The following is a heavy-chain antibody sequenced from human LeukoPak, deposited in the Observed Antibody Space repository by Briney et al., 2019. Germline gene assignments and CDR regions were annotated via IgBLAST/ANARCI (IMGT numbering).Heavy chain of an antibody. CDR1: GYTFTAYN. D-gene: IGHD3-16*01. CDR3: ARGTSFSFGNDYFDC. V-gene: IGHV1-2*02. J-gene: IGHJ4*02. CDR2: IDPNSGGT. Sequence: ASVKVSFKASGYTFTAYNIHWVRQAPGQGLELMGCIDPNSGGTDSAQKVQGRVTMTRYTSIRTAYMELSRLTSDDAAVYYCARGTSFSFGNDYFDCWGQGTLVTVSS.